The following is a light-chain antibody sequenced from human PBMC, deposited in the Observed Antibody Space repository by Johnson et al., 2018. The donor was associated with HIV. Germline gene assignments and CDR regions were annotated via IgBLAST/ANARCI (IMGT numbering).Light chain of an antibody. CDR3: ETWDSSLSGYYV. V-gene: IGLV1-51*01. J-gene: IGLJ1*01. Sequence: QPVLTQPPSVSAAPGQKVTISCSGSNSNIGNNYVSWYQQLPGTAPKLLIYDNNKRPSAIPDRFSGSKSGTSATLGITGLQTGDEADYYCETWDSSLSGYYVFGTGTKLTVL. CDR1: NSNIGNNY. CDR2: DNN.